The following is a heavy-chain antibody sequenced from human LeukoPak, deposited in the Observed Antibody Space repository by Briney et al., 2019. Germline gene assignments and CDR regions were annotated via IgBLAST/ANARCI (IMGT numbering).Heavy chain of an antibody. Sequence: SETLSLTCTVSGGSISSGGYYWSWIRQHPGKGLEWIGYIYYSGSTNYNPSLKSRLTISVDTSQNQFSLKLSSVTVADTAVYYCVGTKQWLSFDIWGQGTMVTVSS. D-gene: IGHD3-22*01. CDR2: IYYSGST. CDR3: VGTKQWLSFDI. CDR1: GGSISSGGYY. V-gene: IGHV4-61*08. J-gene: IGHJ3*02.